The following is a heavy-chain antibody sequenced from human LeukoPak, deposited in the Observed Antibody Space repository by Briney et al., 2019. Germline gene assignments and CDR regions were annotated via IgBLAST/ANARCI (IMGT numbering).Heavy chain of an antibody. J-gene: IGHJ4*02. Sequence: ASVKVSCKAPGYTFTGYYMHWVRQAPGQGLEWMGRINPNSGGTNYAQKFQGRVTMTRDTSISTAYMELSRLRSDDTAVYYCARDPIQLWFNVDYWGQGTLVTVSS. CDR3: ARDPIQLWFNVDY. CDR1: GYTFTGYY. V-gene: IGHV1-2*06. CDR2: INPNSGGT. D-gene: IGHD5-18*01.